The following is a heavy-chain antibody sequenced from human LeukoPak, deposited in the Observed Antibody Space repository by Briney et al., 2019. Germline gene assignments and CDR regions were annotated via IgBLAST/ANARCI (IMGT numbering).Heavy chain of an antibody. CDR1: GFTFSSYS. D-gene: IGHD5-12*01. V-gene: IGHV3-21*01. CDR2: ISSSSYI. Sequence: PGGSLRLSCAASGFTFSSYSMNWVRQAPGKGLEWVSSISSSSYIYYADSVKGRFTISRDKAKNSLYLQMNSLRAEDTAIYYCAREGMVATFDYWGQGTLVTVSS. J-gene: IGHJ4*02. CDR3: AREGMVATFDY.